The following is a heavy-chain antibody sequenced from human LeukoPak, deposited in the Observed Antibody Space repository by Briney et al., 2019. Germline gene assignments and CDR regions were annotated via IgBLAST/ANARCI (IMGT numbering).Heavy chain of an antibody. V-gene: IGHV3-23*01. CDR1: GFTFSNYA. CDR2: ISAAGGST. CDR3: ARDRSGGNYATFEY. D-gene: IGHD1-26*01. Sequence: GGSLRLSCAASGFTFSNYAISWVRQAPGKGLEWVLAISAAGGSTYYADSVKGRFTFSRDNAKNTLYVQMNSLRAEDTAVYYCARDRSGGNYATFEYWGQXTLVTV. J-gene: IGHJ4*02.